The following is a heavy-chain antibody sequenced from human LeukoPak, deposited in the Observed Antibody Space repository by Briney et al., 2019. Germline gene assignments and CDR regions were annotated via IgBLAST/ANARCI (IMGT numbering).Heavy chain of an antibody. J-gene: IGHJ6*02. CDR2: ISGSGGNT. CDR1: GFTFSSYA. D-gene: IGHD2-15*01. V-gene: IGHV3-23*01. CDR3: AKDLGSGYYYYYGMDV. Sequence: QTGGSLRLSCAASGFTFSSYAMSWVRQAPGKGLEWVSPISGSGGNTYYADSVKGRFTISRDNSKSTLYLQMNSLRAEDTAVYYCAKDLGSGYYYYYGMDVWGQGTTVTVSS.